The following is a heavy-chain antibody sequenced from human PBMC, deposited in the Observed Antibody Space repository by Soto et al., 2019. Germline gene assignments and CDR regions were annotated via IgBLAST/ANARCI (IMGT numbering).Heavy chain of an antibody. V-gene: IGHV3-23*01. CDR2: ISGSGGST. D-gene: IGHD3-22*01. CDR3: AKTKRVYDSRGYYLIDY. Sequence: GGSLRLSCAASGFTFSSYAMSWVRQAPGKGLEWVSAISGSGGSTYYADSVKGRFTISRDNSKNTLYLQMNSLRAEDTAVYYCAKTKRVYDSRGYYLIDYWGQGTLVTVSS. J-gene: IGHJ4*02. CDR1: GFTFSSYA.